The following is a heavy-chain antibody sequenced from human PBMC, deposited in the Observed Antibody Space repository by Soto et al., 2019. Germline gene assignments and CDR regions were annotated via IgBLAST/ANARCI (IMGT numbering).Heavy chain of an antibody. CDR1: GFTVSSNY. V-gene: IGHV3-53*01. Sequence: GGSLRLSCAASGFTVSSNYMSWVRQAPGKGLEWVSVIYSGGSKNYADSVKGRFTISRDNSKNKLYIHMNSLRAEDTAVYYCASEKYSSSPAGNWFDPWGQGTLVTVSS. CDR2: IYSGGSK. D-gene: IGHD6-6*01. J-gene: IGHJ5*02. CDR3: ASEKYSSSPAGNWFDP.